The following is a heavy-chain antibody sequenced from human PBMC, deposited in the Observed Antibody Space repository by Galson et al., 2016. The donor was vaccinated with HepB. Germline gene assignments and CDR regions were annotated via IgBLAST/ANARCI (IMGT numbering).Heavy chain of an antibody. V-gene: IGHV3-7*04. Sequence: SLRLSCAASGFTFTNYWMTWVRQPPGKGLEWVATMKPDGSKKYYVDSVKGRFTISRDNDRNSLYLQMNSLRAEDTAVYYCARSPATAVHYDWGQGTLVTVSS. D-gene: IGHD2-2*01. J-gene: IGHJ4*02. CDR1: GFTFTNYW. CDR3: ARSPATAVHYD. CDR2: MKPDGSKK.